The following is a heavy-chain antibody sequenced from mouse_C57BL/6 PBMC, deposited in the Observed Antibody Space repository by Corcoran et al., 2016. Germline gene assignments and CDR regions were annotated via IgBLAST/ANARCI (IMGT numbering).Heavy chain of an antibody. V-gene: IGHV1-85*01. Sequence: QVQLQQSGPELVKPGASVKLSCKASGYTFTSYDINWVKQRPGQGLEWIGWIYPRDGSTKYNEKFKGKATLTVDTSSSTAYMELHSLTSEDSAVYFCARGIYYGNTWGFAYWGQGTLVTVSA. D-gene: IGHD2-1*01. CDR2: IYPRDGST. CDR3: ARGIYYGNTWGFAY. CDR1: GYTFTSYD. J-gene: IGHJ3*01.